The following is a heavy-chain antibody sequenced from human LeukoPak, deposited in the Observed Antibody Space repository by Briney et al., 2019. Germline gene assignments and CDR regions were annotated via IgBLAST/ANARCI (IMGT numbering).Heavy chain of an antibody. J-gene: IGHJ4*02. CDR2: INPNSGGT. CDR1: GYTFTGYY. D-gene: IGHD6-13*01. CDR3: ARDPGYSSSFYYFDY. V-gene: IGHV1-2*02. Sequence: ASVKVSCKASGYTFTGYYMHWVRQAPGQGLEWMGWINPNSGGTNYAQKFQGRVTMTRDTSISTAYMELSRLRSEDTAVYYCARDPGYSSSFYYFDYWGQGTLVTVSS.